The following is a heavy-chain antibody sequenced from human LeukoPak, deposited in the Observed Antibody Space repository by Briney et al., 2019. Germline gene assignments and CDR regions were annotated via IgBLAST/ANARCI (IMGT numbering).Heavy chain of an antibody. CDR1: GYTFTSYG. D-gene: IGHD2-2*01. Sequence: GASVTVSFKASGYTFTSYGISWVRQAPGQGLEWMGWISAYNGNTNYAQKLQGRVTMTTDTSTSTAYMELRSLRSDDTAVYYCARGVNNIVVVPAAGGLGFGPWGQGTLVTVSS. V-gene: IGHV1-18*01. J-gene: IGHJ5*02. CDR3: ARGVNNIVVVPAAGGLGFGP. CDR2: ISAYNGNT.